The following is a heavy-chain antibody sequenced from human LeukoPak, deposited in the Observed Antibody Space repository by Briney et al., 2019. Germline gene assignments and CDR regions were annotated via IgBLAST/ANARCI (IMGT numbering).Heavy chain of an antibody. CDR1: GGSISSYY. CDR3: ARGVWALLHYGMDV. V-gene: IGHV4-4*07. J-gene: IGHJ6*02. D-gene: IGHD1-26*01. CDR2: IYTSGST. Sequence: SETLSLTCTVSGGSISSYYWSWIRQPAGKGLEWIGRIYTSGSTNYNPSLKSRVTMSVDTSKNQFSLKLSSVIAADTAVYYCARGVWALLHYGMDVWGQGTTVTVSS.